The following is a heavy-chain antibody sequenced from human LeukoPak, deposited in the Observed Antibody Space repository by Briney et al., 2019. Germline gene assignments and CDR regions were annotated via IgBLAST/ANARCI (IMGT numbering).Heavy chain of an antibody. CDR3: AREGRDGYNPDAFDI. D-gene: IGHD5-24*01. Sequence: SETLSLTCTVSGGSISSYYWSWIRQPPGKGLEWIGYIYYSGSTNYNPSLKSRVTISVDTSKNQFSLKLSSVTAADTAVYYCAREGRDGYNPDAFDIWGQGTMVTVSS. V-gene: IGHV4-59*01. CDR2: IYYSGST. J-gene: IGHJ3*02. CDR1: GGSISSYY.